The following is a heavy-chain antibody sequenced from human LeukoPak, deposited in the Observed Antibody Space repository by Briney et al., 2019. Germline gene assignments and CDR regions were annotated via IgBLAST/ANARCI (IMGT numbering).Heavy chain of an antibody. J-gene: IGHJ3*02. V-gene: IGHV7-4-1*02. Sequence: ASVKVSCKTSGYTFTGYYIHWVRQAPGQGLEWMGRVNPKTGNPTYAQDFMGRLVFSVDTSATTAYMQISSLRADDTGLYFCARGDVTLPSAVIDGGFDIWGQGTMVTVSS. CDR1: GYTFTGYY. D-gene: IGHD2-2*01. CDR2: VNPKTGNP. CDR3: ARGDVTLPSAVIDGGFDI.